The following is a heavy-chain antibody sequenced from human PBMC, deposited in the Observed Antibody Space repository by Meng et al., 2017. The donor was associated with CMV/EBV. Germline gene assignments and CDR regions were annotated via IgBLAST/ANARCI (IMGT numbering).Heavy chain of an antibody. Sequence: SVKVSCKASGFTFTSSAVQWVRQARGQRLEWIGWIVVGSGNTNYAQKFQERVTITRDMSTSTAYMELSSLRSEDTAVYYCARGLDPTTVENWFDPWGQGTLVTVSS. CDR3: ARGLDPTTVENWFDP. J-gene: IGHJ5*02. D-gene: IGHD4-23*01. CDR2: IVVGSGNT. V-gene: IGHV1-58*01. CDR1: GFTFTSSA.